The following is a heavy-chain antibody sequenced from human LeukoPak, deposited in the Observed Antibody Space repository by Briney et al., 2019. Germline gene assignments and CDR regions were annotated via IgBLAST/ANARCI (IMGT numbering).Heavy chain of an antibody. CDR2: IYPGDSDT. CDR3: ARHQPEIIGGAPFDC. V-gene: IGHV5-51*01. D-gene: IGHD3-16*01. CDR1: GYSFTSYW. J-gene: IGHJ4*02. Sequence: GESLKISCKGSGYSFTSYWIGWVRQMPGKGLEWMGIIYPGDSDTRYSPSFQGQVTISADKSISTAYLQWSSLKASDTAMYYSARHQPEIIGGAPFDCWGQGTLVTVSS.